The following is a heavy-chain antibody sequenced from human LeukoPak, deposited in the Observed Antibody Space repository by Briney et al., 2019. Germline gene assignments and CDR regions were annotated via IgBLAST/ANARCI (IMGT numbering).Heavy chain of an antibody. CDR3: ARVAEAAAFDY. Sequence: GGSLRLSCAASGFTFSSYSMNWVRQTPGKGLEWVSSISRSGRHIYCADSMKGRFTISRDNAKNSLYLQMNGLRAEDTAVYYCARVAEAAAFDYWGQGTLVTVSS. CDR1: GFTFSSYS. J-gene: IGHJ4*02. V-gene: IGHV3-21*01. D-gene: IGHD6-13*01. CDR2: ISRSGRHI.